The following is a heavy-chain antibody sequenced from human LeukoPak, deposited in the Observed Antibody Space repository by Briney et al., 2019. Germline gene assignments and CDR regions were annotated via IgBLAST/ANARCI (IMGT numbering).Heavy chain of an antibody. CDR3: AKLTPRFWGY. Sequence: TGGSLRFSCAASGFTFSSYAMSWVCQAPGKGLEWVSAISGSGGSTYYADSVKGRFTISRDNSKNTLYLQMNSLRAEDTAVYYCAKLTPRFWGYWGQGTLVTVSS. V-gene: IGHV3-23*01. CDR2: ISGSGGST. J-gene: IGHJ4*02. CDR1: GFTFSSYA. D-gene: IGHD3-16*01.